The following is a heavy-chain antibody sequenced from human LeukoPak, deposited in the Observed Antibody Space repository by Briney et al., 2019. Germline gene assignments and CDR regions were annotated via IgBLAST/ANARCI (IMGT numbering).Heavy chain of an antibody. J-gene: IGHJ3*02. D-gene: IGHD3-22*01. CDR3: AASSGYFPYAFDI. Sequence: GSLRLSCAASGLTVSSNYMSWVRQAPGKGLEWVSVIYSGGSTYYADSVKGRFTISRHNSKNTLYLQMNSLRAEDTAVYYCAASSGYFPYAFDIWGQGTMVTVSS. CDR2: IYSGGST. V-gene: IGHV3-53*04. CDR1: GLTVSSNY.